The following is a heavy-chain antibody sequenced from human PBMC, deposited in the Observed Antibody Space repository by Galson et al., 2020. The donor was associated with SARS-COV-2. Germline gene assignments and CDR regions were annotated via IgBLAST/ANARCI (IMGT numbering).Heavy chain of an antibody. J-gene: IGHJ5*02. CDR2: TYTTGST. D-gene: IGHD7-27*01. CDR1: GDSINNGAYY. CDR3: ARERTGRRWFDP. Sequence: SQTLSLTCTVSGDSINNGAYYWTWIRQPAGKGLEWIGRTYTTGSTNYNPSLKSRVTISADTSKNQFSLRLGSVTAADTAVYYCARERTGRRWFDPWGQGTLVTVSS. V-gene: IGHV4-61*02.